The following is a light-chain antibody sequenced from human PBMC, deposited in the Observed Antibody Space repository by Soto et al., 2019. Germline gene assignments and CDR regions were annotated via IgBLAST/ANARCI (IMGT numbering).Light chain of an antibody. Sequence: IVLTQSPGTLSLSAGERCALSCLAIQIVSSSYLAWYQQKPVQAPRLLIYCASSRATGIPDRFSGSGSGTDFTLTISRLEPEDFAVYYCQQYGSSHPVTVGPGTQVEIK. CDR1: QIVSSSY. CDR2: CAS. CDR3: QQYGSSHPVT. V-gene: IGKV3-20*01. J-gene: IGKJ1*01.